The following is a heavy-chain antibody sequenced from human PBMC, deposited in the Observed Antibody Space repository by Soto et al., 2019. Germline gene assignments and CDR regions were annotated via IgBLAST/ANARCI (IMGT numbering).Heavy chain of an antibody. D-gene: IGHD2-2*01. CDR3: AREVVYCSSTSCQRKFDY. J-gene: IGHJ4*02. Sequence: SETLSLTCTVSGGSISSGGYYWSWISQHPGKGLEWIGYIYYSGSTYYNPSLKSRVTISVDTSKNQFSLKLSSVTAADTALYYCAREVVYCSSTSCQRKFDYWGQGTLVTVSS. CDR2: IYYSGST. V-gene: IGHV4-31*03. CDR1: GGSISSGGYY.